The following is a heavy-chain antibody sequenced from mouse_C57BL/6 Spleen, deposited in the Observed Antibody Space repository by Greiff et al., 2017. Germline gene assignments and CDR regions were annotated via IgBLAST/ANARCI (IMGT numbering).Heavy chain of an antibody. CDR1: GYTFTSYW. J-gene: IGHJ4*01. D-gene: IGHD2-4*01. CDR2: IHPNSGST. V-gene: IGHV1-64*01. CDR3: ARYYEYDGYYAMDY. Sequence: QVQLQQPGAELVKPGASVKLSCKASGYTFTSYWMHWVKQRPGQGLEWIGMIHPNSGSTNYNEKFKSTDTLTVAKSSSTAYMQLSSLTSNDTAVYYCARYYEYDGYYAMDYWGQGTSVTVSS.